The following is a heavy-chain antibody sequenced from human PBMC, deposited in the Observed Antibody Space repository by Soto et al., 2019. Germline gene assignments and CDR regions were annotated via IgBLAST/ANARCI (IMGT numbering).Heavy chain of an antibody. D-gene: IGHD3-10*01. CDR3: ARAEFRSRSLHYYYGSDV. CDR2: IYNSGST. Sequence: PSETLSLTCTVCGGSISSYYWSWIRQPPGKGLEWIGYIYNSGSTNYNPSLKRRVSISIDTSMNQFSLNPNSVTAADTAVYYCARAEFRSRSLHYYYGSDVWGQGTTVTVSS. J-gene: IGHJ6*02. V-gene: IGHV4-59*01. CDR1: GGSISSYY.